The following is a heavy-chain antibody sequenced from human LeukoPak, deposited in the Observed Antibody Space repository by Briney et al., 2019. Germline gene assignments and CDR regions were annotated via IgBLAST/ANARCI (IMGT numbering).Heavy chain of an antibody. CDR1: GGSISSYY. V-gene: IGHV4-59*01. CDR2: IYYSGST. D-gene: IGHD2-21*01. J-gene: IGHJ4*02. CDR3: ARGGRFPCDY. Sequence: SETLSLTCTVSGGSISSYYWSWIRQPPGRGLEWIGYIYYSGSTNYNPSLKSRVTISVDTSKNQFSLKLSSVTAADTAVYYCARGGRFPCDYWGQGTLVTVSS.